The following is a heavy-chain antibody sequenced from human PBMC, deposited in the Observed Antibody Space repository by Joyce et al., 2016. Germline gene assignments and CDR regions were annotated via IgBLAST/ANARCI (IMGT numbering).Heavy chain of an antibody. D-gene: IGHD3-3*01. CDR3: QRDRGVFWSGVGELLDS. CDR1: GFTFDSYS. Sequence: EVQLVEHGGGVVQPGGSLRLSCEASGFTFDSYSLNWVRQAPGKGLDWISYISNTAFEIHYADSVRGRFTVSRDNARNSLYLDMSDLRDDDTAIYFCQRDRGVFWSGVGELLDSWGQGTLVTVS. V-gene: IGHV3-48*02. J-gene: IGHJ3*01. CDR2: ISNTAFEI.